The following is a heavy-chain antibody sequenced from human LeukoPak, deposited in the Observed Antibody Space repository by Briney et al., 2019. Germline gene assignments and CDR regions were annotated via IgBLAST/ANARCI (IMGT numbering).Heavy chain of an antibody. Sequence: GGSLRLSCAASGVTLTTYAIHWVRQAPGKGLEWVAVMSYDARNKYYADSVMGRFTISRDSSKNTLYLQMNSLRAEDTAVYYCARDPPLAYCGGDCYSGGYWGQGTLVTVSS. CDR3: ARDPPLAYCGGDCYSGGY. CDR2: MSYDARNK. CDR1: GVTLTTYA. J-gene: IGHJ4*02. D-gene: IGHD2-21*01. V-gene: IGHV3-30*04.